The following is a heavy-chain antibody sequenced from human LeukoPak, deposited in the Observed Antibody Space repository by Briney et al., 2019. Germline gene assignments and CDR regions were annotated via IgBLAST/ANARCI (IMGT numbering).Heavy chain of an antibody. CDR1: GYTFTGYY. D-gene: IGHD3-22*01. CDR2: ISAYNGNT. Sequence: ASVKVSCKASGYTFTGYYMHWVRQAPGQGLEWMGWISAYNGNTNYAQKLQGRVTMTTDTSTSTAYMELRSLRSDDTAVYYCARLPADSSGYYYWGQGTLVTVSS. CDR3: ARLPADSSGYYY. V-gene: IGHV1-18*04. J-gene: IGHJ4*02.